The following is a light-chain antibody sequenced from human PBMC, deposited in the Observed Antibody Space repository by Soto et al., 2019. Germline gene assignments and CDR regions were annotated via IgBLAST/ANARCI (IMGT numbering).Light chain of an antibody. V-gene: IGKV3-15*01. CDR3: HQHNDWPPIT. Sequence: EIVMTQSPATLSVSPGERATISCRASQSVSSNLAWYQQKPGQAPRLLIYAASTRATGVPARLSGSGSGTEFTLTISSLQSEDFAVYYCHQHNDWPPITFGQGTRLEIK. CDR1: QSVSSN. J-gene: IGKJ5*01. CDR2: AAS.